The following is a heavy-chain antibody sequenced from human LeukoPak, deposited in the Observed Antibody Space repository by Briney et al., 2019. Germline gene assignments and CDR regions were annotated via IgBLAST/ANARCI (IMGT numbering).Heavy chain of an antibody. Sequence: PGGSLRLSCAASGFTFSSYSMNWVRQALGKGLEWVSYISSSSSTIYYADSVKGRFTISRDNAKNSLYLQMNSLRAEDTAVYYCATLDRYNWNYGYYYYYMDVWGKGTTVTVSS. J-gene: IGHJ6*03. D-gene: IGHD1-7*01. CDR3: ATLDRYNWNYGYYYYYMDV. CDR2: ISSSSSTI. CDR1: GFTFSSYS. V-gene: IGHV3-48*04.